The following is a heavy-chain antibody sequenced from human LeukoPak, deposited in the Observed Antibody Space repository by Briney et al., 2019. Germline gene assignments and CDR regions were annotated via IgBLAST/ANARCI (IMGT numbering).Heavy chain of an antibody. CDR3: ARETSVVVVAATRRETGIFDY. J-gene: IGHJ4*02. D-gene: IGHD2-15*01. CDR2: MIPIFGTA. CDR1: GGTFSSYA. V-gene: IGHV1-69*13. Sequence: SVKVTCKASGGTFSSYAISWVRQAPGQGLEWMGGMIPIFGTANYAQKFQGRVTITADESTSTAYMELSSLRSEDTAVYYCARETSVVVVAATRRETGIFDYWGQGTLVTVSS.